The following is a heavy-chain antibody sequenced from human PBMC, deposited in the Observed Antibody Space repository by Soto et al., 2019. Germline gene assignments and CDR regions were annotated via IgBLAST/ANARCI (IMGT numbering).Heavy chain of an antibody. Sequence: LRLSCAASGFTFSSYWMSWVRQAPGKGLEWVANIKQDGSEKYYVDSVKGRFTISRDNAKNSLYLQMNSLRAEDTAVYYCARASCGGDCPTYFDYWGQGTLVTVSS. CDR1: GFTFSSYW. D-gene: IGHD2-21*02. J-gene: IGHJ4*02. CDR3: ARASCGGDCPTYFDY. V-gene: IGHV3-7*01. CDR2: IKQDGSEK.